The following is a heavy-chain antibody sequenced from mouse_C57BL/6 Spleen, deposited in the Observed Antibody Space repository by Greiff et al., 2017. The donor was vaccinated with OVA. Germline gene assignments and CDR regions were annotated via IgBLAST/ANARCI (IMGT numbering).Heavy chain of an antibody. CDR2: INPSNGGT. J-gene: IGHJ2*01. D-gene: IGHD1-1*01. CDR3: ARPHYYGSSYDYFDY. Sequence: QVQLQQSGTELVKPGASVKLSCKASGYTFTSYWMHWVKQRPGQGLEWIGNINPSNGGTNYNEKFKSKATLTVDKSSSTAYMQLSSLTSEDSAVYYCARPHYYGSSYDYFDYWGQGTTLTVSS. V-gene: IGHV1-53*01. CDR1: GYTFTSYW.